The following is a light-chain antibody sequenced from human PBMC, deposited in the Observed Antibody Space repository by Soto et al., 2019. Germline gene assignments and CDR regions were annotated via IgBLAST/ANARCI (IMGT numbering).Light chain of an antibody. J-gene: IGKJ2*01. CDR2: TVS. V-gene: IGKV2-40*01. CDR3: MQRMEFPAT. CDR1: QSLLDSDDGNTY. Sequence: DIVMTQTPLSLPVTPGEPASISCRSSQSLLDSDDGNTYLDWYLQKPGQSPQILIYTVSYRASGVPDRFSGSGSGTDFPRKISRVEAEDVGVYYCMQRMEFPATFGQGTKLEI.